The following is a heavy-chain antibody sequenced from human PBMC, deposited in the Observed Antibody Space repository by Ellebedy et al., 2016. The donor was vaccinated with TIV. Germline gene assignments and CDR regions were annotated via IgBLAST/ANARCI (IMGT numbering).Heavy chain of an antibody. V-gene: IGHV4-59*01. CDR2: IYYSGST. CDR1: GGSISSYY. Sequence: MPSETLSLTCTVSGGSISSYYWSWIRQPPGKGLEWIGYIYYSGSTNYNPSLKSRVTISVDTSKNQFSLKLSSVTAADTAVYYCAREGKAVAADYWGQGTLVTVSS. J-gene: IGHJ4*02. CDR3: AREGKAVAADY. D-gene: IGHD6-19*01.